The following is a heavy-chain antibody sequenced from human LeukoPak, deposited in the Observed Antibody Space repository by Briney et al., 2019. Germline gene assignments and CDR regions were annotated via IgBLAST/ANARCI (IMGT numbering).Heavy chain of an antibody. CDR3: ASEGIAVAGTFNY. CDR2: IYTSGNT. D-gene: IGHD6-19*01. Sequence: SETLSLTCTVSGGSISSGSYYWSWIRQPAGKGLEWIGRIYTSGNTNYNPSLKSRVAISLDTSRNQFSLNLNSVTAADTAVYYCASEGIAVAGTFNYWGQGTLVTVSS. CDR1: GGSISSGSYY. J-gene: IGHJ4*02. V-gene: IGHV4-61*02.